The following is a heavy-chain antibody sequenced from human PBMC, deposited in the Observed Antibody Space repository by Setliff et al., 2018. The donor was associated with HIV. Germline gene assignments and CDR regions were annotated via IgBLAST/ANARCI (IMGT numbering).Heavy chain of an antibody. CDR1: GFTFSSYS. D-gene: IGHD3-22*01. V-gene: IGHV3-21*01. CDR2: ISSSSSYI. CDR3: ARDPTYYYDTSGPYDAFDI. Sequence: GGSLRLSCAASGFTFSSYSMNWVRQAPGKGLEWVSSISSSSSYIYYADSVKGRFTISRDDSKNTLYVQMNSLRAEDTAVYYCARDPTYYYDTSGPYDAFDIWGQGTMVTVSS. J-gene: IGHJ3*02.